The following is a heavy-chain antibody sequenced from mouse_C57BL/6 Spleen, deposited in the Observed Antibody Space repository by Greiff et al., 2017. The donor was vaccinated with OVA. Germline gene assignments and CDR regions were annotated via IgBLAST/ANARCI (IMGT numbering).Heavy chain of an antibody. J-gene: IGHJ4*01. V-gene: IGHV1-63*01. Sequence: VQLQQSGAELVRPGTSVKMSCKASGYTFTNYWIGWAKQRPGYGLEWIGDIYPGGGYTNYNEKFKGKATLTADKSSSTAYMQFSSLTSEDSAIYYCARGNYYGSSYYAMDYWGQGTSVTVSS. CDR3: ARGNYYGSSYYAMDY. D-gene: IGHD1-1*01. CDR1: GYTFTNYW. CDR2: IYPGGGYT.